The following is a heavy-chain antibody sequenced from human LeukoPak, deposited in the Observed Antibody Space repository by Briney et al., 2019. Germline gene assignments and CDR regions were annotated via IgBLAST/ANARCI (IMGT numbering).Heavy chain of an antibody. V-gene: IGHV3-21*01. CDR3: ARRRYYYDSSGYPHDAFDI. D-gene: IGHD3-22*01. CDR1: GFTFSSYS. CDR2: ISSSSSYI. J-gene: IGHJ3*02. Sequence: GGSLRLSCAASGFTFSSYSMNWVRQAPGKGLEWVSSISSSSSYIYYADSVKGRFTISRDNAKNSLYLQMNSLRAEDTAVYYCARRRYYYDSSGYPHDAFDIWGQGTMVTVSS.